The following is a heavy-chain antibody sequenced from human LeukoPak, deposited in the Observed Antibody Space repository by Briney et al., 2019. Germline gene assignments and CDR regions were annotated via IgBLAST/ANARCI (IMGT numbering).Heavy chain of an antibody. CDR3: ARDVSKASVGMSFGMDV. V-gene: IGHV3-23*01. CDR1: GFTFSSYA. J-gene: IGHJ6*02. D-gene: IGHD6-13*01. Sequence: GGSLRLSCAASGFTFSSYAMNWVRQAPGKGLEWVSAISGSGSSTYYADSVKGRFTISRDNSKNTLYLQMNSLRAADTAVYCCARDVSKASVGMSFGMDVWGQGTTVTVSS. CDR2: ISGSGSST.